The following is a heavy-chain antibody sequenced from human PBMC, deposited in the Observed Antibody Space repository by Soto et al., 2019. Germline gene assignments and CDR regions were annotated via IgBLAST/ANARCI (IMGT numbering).Heavy chain of an antibody. Sequence: PSETLSLTCAVYGGSFSGYYWSWIRQPPGKGQEWIGEINHSGSTNYNPSLKSRVTISVDTSKNQFSLKLSSVTAADTAVYYCERANPSNWNFTFYYYYYYMYVFAKGTTLPFSS. CDR3: ERANPSNWNFTFYYYYYYMYV. CDR1: GGSFSGYY. CDR2: INHSGST. D-gene: IGHD1-1*01. V-gene: IGHV4-34*01. J-gene: IGHJ6*03.